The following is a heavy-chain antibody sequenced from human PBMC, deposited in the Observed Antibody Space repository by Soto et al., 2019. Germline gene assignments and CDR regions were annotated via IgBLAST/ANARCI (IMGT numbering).Heavy chain of an antibody. CDR3: ARDGRGLGKLSLFEY. Sequence: EVQLVESGGGLIQPGGSLRLSCAASGFTVNSDYMNWIRQTPGKGLEWVAFIYNGESTNYADAVKGRFNISSDRSKNTLYLQMNSIRIEDTAVYYCARDGRGLGKLSLFEYWGQGTLVTVSS. J-gene: IGHJ4*02. V-gene: IGHV3-53*01. D-gene: IGHD3-16*01. CDR2: IYNGEST. CDR1: GFTVNSDY.